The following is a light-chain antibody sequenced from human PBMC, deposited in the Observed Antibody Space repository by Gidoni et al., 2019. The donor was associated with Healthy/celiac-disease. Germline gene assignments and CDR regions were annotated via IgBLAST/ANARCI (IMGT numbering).Light chain of an antibody. J-gene: IGLJ2*01. CDR3: SSYTSSSTLEVV. CDR2: EVS. Sequence: QSALTQPASVSGSPGQSIPISCTGTSSDVGGYNYVSWYQQHPGKAPKLTIYEVSNRPSGVPDRFSGSKSGNTASLTISGLQAEDEADYYCSSYTSSSTLEVVFGGGTKLTVL. CDR1: SSDVGGYNY. V-gene: IGLV2-14*01.